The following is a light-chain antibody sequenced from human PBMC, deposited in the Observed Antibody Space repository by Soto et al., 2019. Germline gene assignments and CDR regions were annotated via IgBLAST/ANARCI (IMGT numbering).Light chain of an antibody. CDR3: PQYDNSPRT. Sequence: EIGLTQSPGTLSLSPGERATLSCRASQSVNSNYLAWHQQKPGQGPRLLMDGASSRDAGIPDRFSGSGSGADFTLTISRLEPEDFEVYYCPQYDNSPRTFGQGTKVEIK. V-gene: IGKV3-20*01. J-gene: IGKJ1*01. CDR2: GAS. CDR1: QSVNSNY.